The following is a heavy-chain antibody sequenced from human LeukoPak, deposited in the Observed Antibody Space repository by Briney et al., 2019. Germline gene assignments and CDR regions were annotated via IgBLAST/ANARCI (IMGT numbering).Heavy chain of an antibody. CDR2: ISAYNGNT. V-gene: IGHV1-18*01. Sequence: ASVKVSCKTSGYTFTNYGITWVRQAPGQGLEWMGWISAYNGNTNYAQKFQGRVTMTTDTSTSTAYMELRSLRSDDTAIYYCARVFTDSSGYWENWFDSWGQGTLVTVSS. CDR3: ARVFTDSSGYWENWFDS. CDR1: GYTFTNYG. J-gene: IGHJ5*01. D-gene: IGHD3-22*01.